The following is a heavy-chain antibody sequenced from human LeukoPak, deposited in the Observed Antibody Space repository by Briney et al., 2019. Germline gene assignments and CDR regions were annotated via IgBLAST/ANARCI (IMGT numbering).Heavy chain of an antibody. D-gene: IGHD2-21*02. CDR1: GFTFSSYS. CDR3: ARSIPYCGGDCYFSQAYYFDY. V-gene: IGHV3-21*01. Sequence: PGGSLRLSCAASGFTFSSYSMNWVRQAPGEGLEWVSSISSSSSYIYYADSVKGRFTISRDNAKNSLYLQMNSLRAEDTAVYYCARSIPYCGGDCYFSQAYYFDYWGQGTLVTVPS. J-gene: IGHJ4*02. CDR2: ISSSSSYI.